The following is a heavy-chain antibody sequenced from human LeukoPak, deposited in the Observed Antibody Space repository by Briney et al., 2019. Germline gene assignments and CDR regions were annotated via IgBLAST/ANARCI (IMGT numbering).Heavy chain of an antibody. CDR3: AREASVGVGQLLSPEKDGKALYYYYGMDV. V-gene: IGHV3-23*01. CDR2: ISGSGGST. CDR1: GFTFSSYA. J-gene: IGHJ6*02. Sequence: PGGSLRLSCAASGFTFSSYAMSWVRQAPGKGLEWVSAISGSGGSTYYADSVKGRFTISRDNSKNTLYLQMNSLRAEDTAVYYCAREASVGVGQLLSPEKDGKALYYYYGMDVWGQGTTVTVSS. D-gene: IGHD2-2*01.